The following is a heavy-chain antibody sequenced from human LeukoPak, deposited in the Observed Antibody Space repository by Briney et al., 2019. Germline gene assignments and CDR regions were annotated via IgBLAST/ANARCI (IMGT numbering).Heavy chain of an antibody. D-gene: IGHD2-21*02. CDR2: ISSSSSYI. Sequence: PGGSLRLSCVASGFTFSSYSMNWVRQAPGKGLEWVSSISSSSSYIYYADSVKGRFTISRDNAKNSLYLQMNSLRAEDTAVYYCARDILYCGGDCYFDYWGQGTLVTVSS. CDR1: GFTFSSYS. CDR3: ARDILYCGGDCYFDY. J-gene: IGHJ4*02. V-gene: IGHV3-21*01.